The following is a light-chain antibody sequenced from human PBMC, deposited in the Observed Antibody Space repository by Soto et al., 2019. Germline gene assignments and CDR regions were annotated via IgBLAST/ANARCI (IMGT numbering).Light chain of an antibody. Sequence: EIVMTQSPATLSLSPGERATLSCRASQSVNINLAWYQQRPVQAPRVLIYAASTRATGVPDRFSGSGSGTESTLTISSLQPEDFAVHYCHQYNSWPYTFGQGTKVERK. CDR2: AAS. V-gene: IGKV3-15*01. CDR1: QSVNIN. CDR3: HQYNSWPYT. J-gene: IGKJ2*01.